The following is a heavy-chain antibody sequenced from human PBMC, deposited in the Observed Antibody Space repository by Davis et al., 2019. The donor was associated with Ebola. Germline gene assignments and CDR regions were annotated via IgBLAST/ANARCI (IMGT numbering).Heavy chain of an antibody. CDR3: ARLDSSTTFDF. Sequence: GESLKIPCKGSGYSFTTYWISWVRQMPGKGLEWMGRIDPTNSYTNYGPSFQGRVSISADKSITTAYLQWSSLTASDSAMYYCARLDSSTTFDFWGQGTLVTVSS. CDR1: GYSFTTYW. V-gene: IGHV5-10-1*01. D-gene: IGHD1-1*01. J-gene: IGHJ4*02. CDR2: IDPTNSYT.